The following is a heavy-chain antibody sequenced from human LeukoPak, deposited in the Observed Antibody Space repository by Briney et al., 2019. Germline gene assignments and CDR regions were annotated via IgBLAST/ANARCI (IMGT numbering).Heavy chain of an antibody. Sequence: PGGSLRLSCAASGFTFSSYGMHWVRQAPGKGLVWVSRINSDGSSTSYADSVKGRFTISRDNAKNTLYLQMNSLRAEDTAVYYCARVPMTYYDFWSGYYLDAPFDYWGQGTLVTVSS. CDR3: ARVPMTYYDFWSGYYLDAPFDY. D-gene: IGHD3-3*01. CDR1: GFTFSSYG. CDR2: INSDGSST. J-gene: IGHJ4*02. V-gene: IGHV3-74*01.